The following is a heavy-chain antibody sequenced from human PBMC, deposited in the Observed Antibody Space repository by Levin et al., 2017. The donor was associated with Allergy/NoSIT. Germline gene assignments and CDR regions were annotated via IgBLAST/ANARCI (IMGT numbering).Heavy chain of an antibody. J-gene: IGHJ3*02. Sequence: SQTLSLTCAISGDSVSSNSAAWNWIRQSPSRGLEWLGRTYYRSKWYNDYAVSVKSRITINPDTSKNQFSLQLNSVTPEDTAVYYCARDQSILSWYSSGWGAFDIWGQGTMVTVSS. CDR1: GDSVSSNSAA. D-gene: IGHD6-19*01. V-gene: IGHV6-1*01. CDR3: ARDQSILSWYSSGWGAFDI. CDR2: TYYRSKWYN.